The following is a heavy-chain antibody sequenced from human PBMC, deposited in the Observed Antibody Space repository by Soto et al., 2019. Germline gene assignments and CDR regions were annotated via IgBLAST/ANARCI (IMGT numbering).Heavy chain of an antibody. J-gene: IGHJ4*02. CDR3: ATVVAACGLSLDY. V-gene: IGHV1-69*01. CDR1: GGTFSSYT. Sequence: QVQLVQSGAEVKKPGSSVTVSCKASGGTFSSYTISWVRQAPGQGLEWMAGVSPIFGTPIYAQKLQDRVTITVEDATMTPYMGMTGLTSEDTAVYYCATVVAACGLSLDYWGQGTRVTISS. CDR2: VSPIFGTP. D-gene: IGHD2-21*01.